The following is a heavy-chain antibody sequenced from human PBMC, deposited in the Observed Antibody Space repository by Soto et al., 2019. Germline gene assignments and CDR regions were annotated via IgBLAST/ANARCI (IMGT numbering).Heavy chain of an antibody. CDR2: ISYDGSNK. CDR3: ARGMITMIGNDAFDI. D-gene: IGHD3-22*01. Sequence: GGSLRLSCAASGFTFSSYAMHWVRQAPGKGLEWVAVISYDGSNKYYADSVKGRFTISRDNSKNTLYLQMNSLRAEDTAVYYCARGMITMIGNDAFDIWGQGTMVTVSS. J-gene: IGHJ3*02. V-gene: IGHV3-30-3*01. CDR1: GFTFSSYA.